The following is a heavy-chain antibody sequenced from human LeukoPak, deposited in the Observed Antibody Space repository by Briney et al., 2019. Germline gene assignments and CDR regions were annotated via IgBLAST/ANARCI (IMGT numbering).Heavy chain of an antibody. CDR1: GFVFSNYW. CDR2: IKQDGSEK. Sequence: GGSLRLSCEVSGFVFSNYWMSWVRQAPGKGLEWVANIKQDGSEKYYVDSVKGRSTISRDNAKNSLFLPMTSLRADDTAVYYCARQNTPHGNFDYWGQGILVTVSS. D-gene: IGHD1-26*01. CDR3: ARQNTPHGNFDY. J-gene: IGHJ4*02. V-gene: IGHV3-7*03.